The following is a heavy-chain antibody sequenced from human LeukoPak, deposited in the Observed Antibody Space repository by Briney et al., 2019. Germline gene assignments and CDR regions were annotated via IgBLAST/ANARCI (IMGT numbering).Heavy chain of an antibody. J-gene: IGHJ6*03. CDR3: AREAPGYCSGGSCSPLLYYYYYMDV. V-gene: IGHV4-59*01. Sequence: SETLSLTCTVSGGSISSYYWSWIRKPPAQGMDRNGYIYYSESTNYNPSLKSRVNISVDTSKNQFSLKLSSVTAADTAVYYCAREAPGYCSGGSCSPLLYYYYYMDVWGKGTTVTVSS. D-gene: IGHD2-15*01. CDR2: IYYSEST. CDR1: GGSISSYY.